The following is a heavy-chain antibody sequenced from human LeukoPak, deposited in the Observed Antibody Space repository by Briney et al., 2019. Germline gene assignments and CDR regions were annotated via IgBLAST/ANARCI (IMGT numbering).Heavy chain of an antibody. V-gene: IGHV3-23*01. CDR2: ISDSGGSP. CDR3: AKGANNGPYYFDY. J-gene: IGHJ4*02. Sequence: GGSLRLSCAASGFTFSSYGMHWVRQPPGKGLEWVSSISDSGGSPNYADSVKGRFTISRDNSRNTLYLQVNSLRAEDTAEYYCAKGANNGPYYFDYWGQGTLVSVSS. CDR1: GFTFSSYG. D-gene: IGHD2-8*01.